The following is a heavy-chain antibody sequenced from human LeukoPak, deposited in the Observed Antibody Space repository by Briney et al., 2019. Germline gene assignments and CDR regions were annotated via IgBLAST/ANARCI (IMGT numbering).Heavy chain of an antibody. CDR1: GGSISSYY. J-gene: IGHJ4*02. V-gene: IGHV4-59*12. CDR2: IYYSGST. CDR3: ARDYYDSSGYYTLGLDY. D-gene: IGHD3-22*01. Sequence: SETLSLTCTVSGGSISSYYWSWIRQPPGKGLEWIGYIYYSGSTNYTPSLKSRVTISVDTSKNQFSLKLSSVTAADTAVYSCARDYYDSSGYYTLGLDYWGQGTLVTVSS.